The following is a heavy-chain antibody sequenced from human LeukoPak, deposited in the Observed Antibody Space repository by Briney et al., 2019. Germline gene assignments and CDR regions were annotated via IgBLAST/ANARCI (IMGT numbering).Heavy chain of an antibody. CDR3: ARRYCSSTSCLLDY. V-gene: IGHV3-48*03. Sequence: GGSLRLSCAASGFTFSSYEMNWVRQAPGKGLEWVSYISSTSGSTIYYTDSVKGRFTISRDNAKNSLYLQMNSLRAEDTAVYYCARRYCSSTSCLLDYWGQGTLVTVSS. D-gene: IGHD2-2*01. CDR2: ISSTSGSTI. CDR1: GFTFSSYE. J-gene: IGHJ4*02.